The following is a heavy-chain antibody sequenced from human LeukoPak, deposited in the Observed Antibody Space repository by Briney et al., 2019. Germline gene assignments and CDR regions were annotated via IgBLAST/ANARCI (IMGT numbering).Heavy chain of an antibody. CDR3: ARDPGRRWYFDL. Sequence: PSETLSLTCAVYGGSFSGYYWSWIRQPPGKGLEWIGYIYYSGSTYYNPSLKSRVTISVDTSKNQFSLKLSSVTAADTAVYYCARDPGRRWYFDLWGRGTLVTVSS. CDR1: GGSFSGYY. J-gene: IGHJ2*01. CDR2: IYYSGST. V-gene: IGHV4-34*09.